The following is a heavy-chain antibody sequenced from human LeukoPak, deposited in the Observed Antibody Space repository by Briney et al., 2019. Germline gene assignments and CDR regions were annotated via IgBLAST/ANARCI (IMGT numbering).Heavy chain of an antibody. Sequence: SETLSLTCTVSGGSISSGGNYWSWLRQSPGKGLEWIGNIYHNGNTHYNPSLKSRVAISVDTSKNQFSLKLSSVTAADTAVYYCARQYYYDSIGYYVDYWGQGTLVTVSA. CDR1: GGSISSGGNY. J-gene: IGHJ4*02. CDR2: IYHNGNT. CDR3: ARQYYYDSIGYYVDY. D-gene: IGHD3-22*01. V-gene: IGHV4-30-4*08.